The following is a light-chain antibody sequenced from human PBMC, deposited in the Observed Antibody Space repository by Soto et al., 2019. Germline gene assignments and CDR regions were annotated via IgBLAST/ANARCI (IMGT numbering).Light chain of an antibody. CDR1: QSVSSSY. CDR3: QQYGSSPPYT. V-gene: IGKV3-20*01. Sequence: EIVLTQSPGTLSLSPGERATLSCRASQSVSSSYLAWYQQKPGQAPRLLIYGASSRATGIPDRFSSSGSGTDFTLTISRLEPEDCAVYYCQQYGSSPPYTFGQGTKPEIK. CDR2: GAS. J-gene: IGKJ2*01.